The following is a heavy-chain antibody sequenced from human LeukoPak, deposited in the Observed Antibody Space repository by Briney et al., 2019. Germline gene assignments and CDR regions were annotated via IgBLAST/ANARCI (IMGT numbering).Heavy chain of an antibody. J-gene: IGHJ3*02. Sequence: GASVKVSCKASGGTFSSYAISWVRQAPGQGLEWMGRIIPIFGIANYAQKFQGRVTITADKSTSTAYMELSSLRSDDTAVYYCARDLQVQLWQTDAFDIWGQGTMVTASS. D-gene: IGHD5-18*01. CDR3: ARDLQVQLWQTDAFDI. V-gene: IGHV1-69*04. CDR2: IIPIFGIA. CDR1: GGTFSSYA.